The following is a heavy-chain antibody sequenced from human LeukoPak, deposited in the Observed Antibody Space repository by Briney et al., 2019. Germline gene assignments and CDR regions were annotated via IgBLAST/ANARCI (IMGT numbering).Heavy chain of an antibody. CDR1: GGSISSPKW. V-gene: IGHV4-4*02. CDR2: IYHSGST. Sequence: KSSETLSLTCAVSGGSISSPKWWNWVRQPPGKGLEWIGEIYHSGSTYHNPSLKSRVTISVDKSKNQLSLKMSSVTAADTAVYFCASRPLASAGPLDYWGQGTQVTVSS. D-gene: IGHD6-13*01. CDR3: ASRPLASAGPLDY. J-gene: IGHJ4*02.